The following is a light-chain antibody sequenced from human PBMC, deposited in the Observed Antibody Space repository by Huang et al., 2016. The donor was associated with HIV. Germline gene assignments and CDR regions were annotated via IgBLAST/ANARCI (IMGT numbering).Light chain of an antibody. CDR2: GAS. CDR3: QQYYKLYT. Sequence: IVMTQSPGTLSVSPGERATLSCRASQSVGSTLAWYQQKPGQSPRLLIYGASTRATVIPARFSGSWSGTEFTLTISSLQSEDFAVYYCQQYYKLYTFGQGTKLEIK. V-gene: IGKV3-15*01. CDR1: QSVGST. J-gene: IGKJ2*01.